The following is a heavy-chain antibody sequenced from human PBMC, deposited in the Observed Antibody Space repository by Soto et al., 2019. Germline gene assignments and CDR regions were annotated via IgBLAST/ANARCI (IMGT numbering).Heavy chain of an antibody. V-gene: IGHV1-69*13. Sequence: SVKGSCKASGGTFSSYAISWVRQAPGQGLEWMGGIIPIFGTANYAQKFQGRVTITADESTSTAYMELSSLRSEGTAVYYCATTSHDIVVVPAATGFNWSVPRG. CDR1: GGTFSSYA. J-gene: IGHJ5*02. CDR3: ATTSHDIVVVPAATGFNWSVP. D-gene: IGHD2-2*01. CDR2: IIPIFGTA.